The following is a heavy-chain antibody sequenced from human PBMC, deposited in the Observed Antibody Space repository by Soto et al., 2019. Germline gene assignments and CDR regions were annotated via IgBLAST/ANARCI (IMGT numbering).Heavy chain of an antibody. Sequence: QVQLVQSGAEVKKPGASVKVSCKASGYTFTSYAMHLVRQAPGQRLEWMGWINAGNGNTKYSQNFQGRVTITRDTSASTAYMELSSLRSEDTAVYYGAGSIRLAGDYWGQGTLVTVSS. J-gene: IGHJ4*02. CDR3: AGSIRLAGDY. V-gene: IGHV1-3*01. CDR1: GYTFTSYA. CDR2: INAGNGNT.